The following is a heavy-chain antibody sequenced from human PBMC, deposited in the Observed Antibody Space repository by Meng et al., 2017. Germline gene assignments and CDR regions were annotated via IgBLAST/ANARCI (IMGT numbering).Heavy chain of an antibody. CDR2: ISGRSDYI. CDR3: AKALRILNWFDP. CDR1: GFTFSSYS. Sequence: GESLKISCVASGFTFSSYSMNWVRQAPGKGLEWVSSISGRSDYIYYADSVKGRFTISRDTAKNSLYLQMNSLRAEDTAVYYCAKALRILNWFDPWGQGTLVTVSS. J-gene: IGHJ5*02. V-gene: IGHV3-21*04. D-gene: IGHD5-12*01.